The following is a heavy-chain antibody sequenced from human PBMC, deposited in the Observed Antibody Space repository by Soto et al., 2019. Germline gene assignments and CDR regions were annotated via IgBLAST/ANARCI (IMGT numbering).Heavy chain of an antibody. CDR3: ARGQYQLLYGVLDY. CDR2: INSDGSST. CDR1: GFTFSSYW. D-gene: IGHD2-2*02. J-gene: IGHJ4*02. Sequence: EVQLLESGGGLVQPGGSLRLSCAASGFTFSSYWMHWVRQAPGKGLVWVSRINSDGSSTSYADSVKGRFTISRDNAKNTLYLQMNSLRAEDTAVYYCARGQYQLLYGVLDYWGQGTLVTVSS. V-gene: IGHV3-74*02.